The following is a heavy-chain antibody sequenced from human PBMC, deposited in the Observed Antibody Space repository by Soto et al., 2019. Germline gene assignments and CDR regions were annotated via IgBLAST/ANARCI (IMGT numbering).Heavy chain of an antibody. J-gene: IGHJ6*02. D-gene: IGHD3-22*01. CDR1: KFTFASYV. CDR2: ISFDGTNK. V-gene: IGHV3-30*04. Sequence: QVQLVESGGGVVQPERSQRLSCTASKFTFASYVMHWVRQAPGEGLEWVALISFDGTNKYYADSVKGRFTISRDKSKNTMYLQMNSLRPEDTAVYYCARVMIPMIMGGMSAMDVWGQGTTVTVS. CDR3: ARVMIPMIMGGMSAMDV.